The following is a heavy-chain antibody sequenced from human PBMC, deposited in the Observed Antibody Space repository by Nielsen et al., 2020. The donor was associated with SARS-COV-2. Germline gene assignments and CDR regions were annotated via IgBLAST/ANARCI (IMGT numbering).Heavy chain of an antibody. J-gene: IGHJ6*02. CDR1: GFSLSTSGMC. D-gene: IGHD1-26*01. CDR3: ARVVWESGYYRGMAV. Sequence: SGPTLVKPTQTLTLTCTFSGFSLSTSGMCVSWIRQPPGKALEWLALIDWDDDKYYSTSLKTRLTISKDTSKNQVVLTLTNMDPVDTATYYCARVVWESGYYRGMAVWGQGTTVTVSS. V-gene: IGHV2-70*01. CDR2: IDWDDDK.